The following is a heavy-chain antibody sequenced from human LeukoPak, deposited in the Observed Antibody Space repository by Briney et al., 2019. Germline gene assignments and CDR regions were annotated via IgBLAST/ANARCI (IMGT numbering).Heavy chain of an antibody. CDR1: GYTFTGYY. D-gene: IGHD2-15*01. CDR2: INPNSGGT. CDR3: ANLGYCSGGSCAIRYFDY. Sequence: GAXVKVSCKASGYTFTGYYMHWVRQAPGQGLEWMGRINPNSGGTNYAQKFQGRVTMTRDTSISTAYMEVSRLRSDDTAVYYFANLGYCSGGSCAIRYFDYWGQGTLVTVSS. J-gene: IGHJ4*02. V-gene: IGHV1-2*06.